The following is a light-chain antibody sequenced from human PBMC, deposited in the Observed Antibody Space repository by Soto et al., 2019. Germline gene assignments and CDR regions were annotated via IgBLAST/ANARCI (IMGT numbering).Light chain of an antibody. CDR1: QSVWKY. V-gene: IGKV3-11*01. CDR3: QQRSNWPLSLT. J-gene: IGKJ4*01. Sequence: VLTQSPATLSLSPGERANLSCRAHQSVWKYLAWYQQKPGPAPRPLIYDASNKASGIPARFTGSGSGTDFTLTISSLEPEDFAIYYCQQRSNWPLSLTFGGGTKVEIK. CDR2: DAS.